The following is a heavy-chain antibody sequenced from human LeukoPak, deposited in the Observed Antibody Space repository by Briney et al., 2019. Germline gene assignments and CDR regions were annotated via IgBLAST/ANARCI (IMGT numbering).Heavy chain of an antibody. V-gene: IGHV3-23*01. D-gene: IGHD2-15*01. CDR2: ISGSGGST. Sequence: GGSLRLSCAASGFTFSSYGMSWVRQAPGKGLEWVSAISGSGGSTYYADSVKGRFTISRDNSKNTLYLQMNSLRAEDTAVYYCAKDLYRVVVAATYFDYWGQGTLVTVSS. CDR1: GFTFSSYG. J-gene: IGHJ4*02. CDR3: AKDLYRVVVAATYFDY.